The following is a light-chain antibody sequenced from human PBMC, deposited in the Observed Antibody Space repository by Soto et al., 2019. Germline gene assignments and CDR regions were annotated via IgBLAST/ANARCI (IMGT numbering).Light chain of an antibody. Sequence: EIVMTQSPATLSVSPGERATLSCRASQSVSSNLAWYQQKPGQAPRLLIYGASTRATGIPARFSGSGSGTEFTLTISSLQSEDFAVYYCQPYNNWPPYTFGQGTKVDIK. V-gene: IGKV3-15*01. CDR3: QPYNNWPPYT. CDR1: QSVSSN. J-gene: IGKJ2*01. CDR2: GAS.